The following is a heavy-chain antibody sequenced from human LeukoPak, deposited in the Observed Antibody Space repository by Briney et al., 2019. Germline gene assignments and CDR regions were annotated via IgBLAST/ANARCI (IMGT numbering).Heavy chain of an antibody. J-gene: IGHJ4*02. CDR2: ISSSSSYI. CDR1: GFTFSSYS. V-gene: IGHV3-21*03. CDR3: ARELSGSYEYYFDY. D-gene: IGHD1-26*01. Sequence: GGSLRLSCAASGFTFSSYSMNWVRQAPGKGLEWVASISSSSSYIYYADLVKGRFTISRDNAKNSLYLQMNSLSAEDTAVYYCARELSGSYEYYFDYWGQGTLVTVSS.